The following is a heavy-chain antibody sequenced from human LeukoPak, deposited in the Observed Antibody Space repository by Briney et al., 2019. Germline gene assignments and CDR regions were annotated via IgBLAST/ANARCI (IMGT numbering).Heavy chain of an antibody. CDR1: GGSFSGYY. CDR2: INHSGGT. Sequence: PSETLSLTCAVYGGSFSGYYWSWIRQPPGKGLEWIGEINHSGGTNYNPSLKSRVTISRDTSKNHFSLRLRSVTAADTAVYFCARGRVSSSTWYSTYYYYFYMDVWGKGTTVTVSS. D-gene: IGHD4-11*01. J-gene: IGHJ6*03. V-gene: IGHV4-34*01. CDR3: ARGRVSSSTWYSTYYYYFYMDV.